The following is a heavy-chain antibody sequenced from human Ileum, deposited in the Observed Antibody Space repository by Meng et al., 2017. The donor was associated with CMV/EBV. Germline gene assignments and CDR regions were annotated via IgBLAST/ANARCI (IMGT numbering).Heavy chain of an antibody. Sequence: QITLKESGPTLVKPTQPLPLTCTFSGFSLTTSGVGVGWIRQPPGKALEWVALIYWDDDKRYSPSLKSRLIITKDTSKNQVVLTLTNVDPVDTGTYYCAHGSTRRTQRFDPWGQGILVTVSS. D-gene: IGHD2-2*01. CDR1: GFSLTTSGVG. J-gene: IGHJ5*02. V-gene: IGHV2-5*02. CDR3: AHGSTRRTQRFDP. CDR2: IYWDDDK.